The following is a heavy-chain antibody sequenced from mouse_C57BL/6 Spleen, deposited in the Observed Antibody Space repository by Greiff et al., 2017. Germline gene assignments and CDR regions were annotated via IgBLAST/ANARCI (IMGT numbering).Heavy chain of an antibody. CDR2: IYPGDGDT. D-gene: IGHD2-4*01. CDR3: ARRDMDYVFDY. Sequence: QVQLQQSGPELVKPGASVKISCKASGYAFSSSWMNWVKQRPGKGLEWIGRIYPGDGDTNYNGKFKGKATLTADTSSSTAYMQLSSLTSEDSAVYFCARRDMDYVFDYWGQGTTLTVSS. CDR1: GYAFSSSW. V-gene: IGHV1-82*01. J-gene: IGHJ2*01.